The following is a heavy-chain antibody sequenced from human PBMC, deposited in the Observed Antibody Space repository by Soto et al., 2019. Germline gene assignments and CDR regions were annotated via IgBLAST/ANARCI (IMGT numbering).Heavy chain of an antibody. D-gene: IGHD5-12*01. J-gene: IGHJ6*02. CDR3: ARQIWLPYYYYYYGMDV. CDR2: IYYSGST. Sequence: PSESLSLTCTVSGGSISSYYWSWIRQPPGKGLEWIGYIYYSGSTNYNPSLKSRVTISVDTSKNQFSLKLSSVTAADTAVYYCARQIWLPYYYYYYGMDVWGQGTTVTTSS. V-gene: IGHV4-59*08. CDR1: GGSISSYY.